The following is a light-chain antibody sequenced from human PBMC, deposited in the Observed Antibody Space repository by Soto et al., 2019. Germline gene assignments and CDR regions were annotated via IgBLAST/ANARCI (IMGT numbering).Light chain of an antibody. CDR2: EGS. Sequence: QSALTQPASVSGSPGQSITISCTGTSSDVGSYNLVSWYQQHPGKAPKLMIYEGSKRPSGVSNRFSGSKSGNTASLTISGLQAEDEADYYCSLFTTSGTWVFGGGTKLTVL. V-gene: IGLV2-14*02. CDR3: SLFTTSGTWV. CDR1: SSDVGSYNL. J-gene: IGLJ3*02.